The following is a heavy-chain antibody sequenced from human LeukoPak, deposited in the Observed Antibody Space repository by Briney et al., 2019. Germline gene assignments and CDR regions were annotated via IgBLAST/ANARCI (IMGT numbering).Heavy chain of an antibody. CDR2: TYYRSKWYN. J-gene: IGHJ1*01. Sequence: SQTLSLTCAISGDSVSSNSAAWNWIRQSPSRGLEWLGRTYYRSKWYNDYAVSVKSRITINPDTSKNQFSLQLNSVTPEDTAVYYCARGARSGSGWSLYFQHWGQGTLVTVSS. D-gene: IGHD6-19*01. V-gene: IGHV6-1*01. CDR3: ARGARSGSGWSLYFQH. CDR1: GDSVSSNSAA.